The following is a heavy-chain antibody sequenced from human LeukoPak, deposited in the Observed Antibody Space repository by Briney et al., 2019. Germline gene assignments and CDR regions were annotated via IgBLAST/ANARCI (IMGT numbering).Heavy chain of an antibody. J-gene: IGHJ4*02. CDR2: ISSSSSHI. D-gene: IGHD3-3*01. CDR3: ARRADYDFWSGYSDY. CDR1: GFTFSSYS. Sequence: GGSLRLSCAASGFTFSSYSMNWVRQAPGKGLEWVSSISSSSSHIYYADSMKGRFTISRDNAKTSLYVQMNSLRAEDTAVYYCARRADYDFWSGYSDYWGQGTLVTVSS. V-gene: IGHV3-21*01.